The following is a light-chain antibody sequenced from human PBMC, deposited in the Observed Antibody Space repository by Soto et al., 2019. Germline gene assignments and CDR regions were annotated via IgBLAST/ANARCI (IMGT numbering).Light chain of an antibody. CDR2: GVT. Sequence: QSALTQPASVPGSPGQSITISCTGTSSDVGGYNYVSWYQQHPGKAPKLMIYGVTNRPSGVSNRFSGSKSGNTASLTISGLQAEDEADYYCSSYTSSTTLSVVFGGGTKLTVL. CDR3: SSYTSSTTLSVV. CDR1: SSDVGGYNY. J-gene: IGLJ2*01. V-gene: IGLV2-14*01.